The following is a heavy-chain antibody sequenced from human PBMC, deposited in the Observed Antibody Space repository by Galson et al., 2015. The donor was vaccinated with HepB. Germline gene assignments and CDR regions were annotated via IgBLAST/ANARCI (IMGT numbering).Heavy chain of an antibody. CDR3: AKDYLPYYDRWGSYSDLYYFDY. D-gene: IGHD3-22*01. CDR1: GFTFNYHA. J-gene: IGHJ4*02. Sequence: SLRLSCAASGFTFNYHAMNWVRQAPGKRLEWVASISGSGSSTYYADSVKGRFTISRDNSLDTVDLQMDSLRVDDTAVYYCAKDYLPYYDRWGSYSDLYYFDYWGQGTLVTVSS. CDR2: ISGSGSST. V-gene: IGHV3-23*01.